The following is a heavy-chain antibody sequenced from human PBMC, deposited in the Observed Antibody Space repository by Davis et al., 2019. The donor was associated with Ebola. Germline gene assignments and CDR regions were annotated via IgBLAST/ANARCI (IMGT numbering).Heavy chain of an antibody. CDR2: ISYDGSNK. Sequence: GESLKISCAASGFTFRSYGMHWVRQAPGKGLEWVAVISYDGSNKYYADSVKGRFTISRDNSKNTLYLQMNSLRAEDTAVYYCAKDWAAAVAGDYWGQGTLVTVSS. CDR3: AKDWAAAVAGDY. CDR1: GFTFRSYG. V-gene: IGHV3-30*18. D-gene: IGHD6-19*01. J-gene: IGHJ4*02.